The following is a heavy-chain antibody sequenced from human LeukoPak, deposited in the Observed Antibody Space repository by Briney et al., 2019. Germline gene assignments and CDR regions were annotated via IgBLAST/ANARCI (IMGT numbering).Heavy chain of an antibody. CDR1: GYTFTGYY. CDR3: ARGITMVRGVINRSYYYYMDV. CDR2: INPNSGGT. D-gene: IGHD3-10*01. V-gene: IGHV1-2*02. J-gene: IGHJ6*03. Sequence: GASVKVSCKASGYTFTGYYMHWVRQAPGQGLEWMGWINPNSGGTNYAQKFQGRVTITRNTSISTAYMELSSLRSEDTAVYYCARGITMVRGVINRSYYYYMDVWGKGTTVTVSS.